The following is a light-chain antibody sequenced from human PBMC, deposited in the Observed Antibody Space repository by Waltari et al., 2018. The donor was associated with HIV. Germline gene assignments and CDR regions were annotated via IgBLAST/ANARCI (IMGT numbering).Light chain of an antibody. CDR1: SSNIGSNP. CDR2: SNN. CDR3: AAWDDSLNAPV. V-gene: IGLV1-44*01. Sequence: QSVPTQPPSASGTPGQRVTISCSGSSSNIGSNPVNWYQQLPGTAPKLLIYSNNQRPSGVPDRFSGSKSGTSASLAISGLQSEDEADYYCAAWDDSLNAPVFGGGTKLTVL. J-gene: IGLJ3*02.